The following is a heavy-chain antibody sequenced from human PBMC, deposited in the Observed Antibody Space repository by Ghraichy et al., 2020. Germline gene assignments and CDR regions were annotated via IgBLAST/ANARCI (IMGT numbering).Heavy chain of an antibody. V-gene: IGHV3-30*02. Sequence: GGSLRLSCAASGFTFSSFGMQWVRQAPGKGLEWVAFIRYDGNNKYYADSVKGRFTISRDNSKNTLYLQMNSLRAEDTAVYYCAKDWGRYCSSTSCYDTKPFDIWGQGKMVTVSS. CDR3: AKDWGRYCSSTSCYDTKPFDI. CDR1: GFTFSSFG. J-gene: IGHJ3*02. D-gene: IGHD2-2*01. CDR2: IRYDGNNK.